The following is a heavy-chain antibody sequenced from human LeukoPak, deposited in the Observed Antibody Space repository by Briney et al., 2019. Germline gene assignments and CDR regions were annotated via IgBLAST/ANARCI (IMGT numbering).Heavy chain of an antibody. D-gene: IGHD1-1*01. Sequence: GESLKISCRGSGYTFTNYWIGWVRQMPGKGLEWMGIIYPGESAARYSPSFQGQVTISVDQSISTTHLQWSSLKASDTAIYYCARPGQRTDNAGWNHFDYWGQGTLVTVSS. CDR1: GYTFTNYW. CDR2: IYPGESAA. CDR3: ARPGQRTDNAGWNHFDY. V-gene: IGHV5-51*01. J-gene: IGHJ4*02.